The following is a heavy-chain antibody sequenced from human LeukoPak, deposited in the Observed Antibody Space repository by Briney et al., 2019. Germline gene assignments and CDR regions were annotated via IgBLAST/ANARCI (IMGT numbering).Heavy chain of an antibody. Sequence: GGSLRLSCAASGFTFSSYSMNWVRQAPGKGLEWVSYIRSSSNIIYYADSVKGRFTISRDNTKNSLYLQMNSLRAEDTAVYYCARVDGNGFYDSSGAAFDYWGQGTLVTVSS. CDR2: IRSSSNII. J-gene: IGHJ4*02. CDR3: ARVDGNGFYDSSGAAFDY. V-gene: IGHV3-48*04. CDR1: GFTFSSYS. D-gene: IGHD3-22*01.